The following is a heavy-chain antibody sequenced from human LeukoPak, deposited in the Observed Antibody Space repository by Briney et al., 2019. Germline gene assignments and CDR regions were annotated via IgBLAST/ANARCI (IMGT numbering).Heavy chain of an antibody. CDR3: ARDLGGDRTFDY. Sequence: GGSLRLSCEASGFTFSSYWMHWVRQAPGKGLVWVSRINSDGSSRSYADSVKGRFTISRDNAKNTLYLQMNSLRAEDTAVYYCARDLGGDRTFDYWGQGTLVTVSS. D-gene: IGHD2-21*02. CDR1: GFTFSSYW. V-gene: IGHV3-74*01. J-gene: IGHJ4*02. CDR2: INSDGSSR.